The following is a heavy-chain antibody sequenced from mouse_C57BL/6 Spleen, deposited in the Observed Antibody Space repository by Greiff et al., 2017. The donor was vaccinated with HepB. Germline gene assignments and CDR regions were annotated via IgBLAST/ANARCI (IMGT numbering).Heavy chain of an antibody. Sequence: QVQLKQPGAELVRPGSSVKLSCKASGYTFTSYWMHWVKQRPIQGLEWIGNIDPSDSETHYNQKFKDKATLTVDKSSSTAYMQLSSLTSEDSAVYYCARGFTTVVYFDYWGQGTTLTVSS. J-gene: IGHJ2*01. CDR1: GYTFTSYW. CDR2: IDPSDSET. CDR3: ARGFTTVVYFDY. V-gene: IGHV1-52*01. D-gene: IGHD1-1*01.